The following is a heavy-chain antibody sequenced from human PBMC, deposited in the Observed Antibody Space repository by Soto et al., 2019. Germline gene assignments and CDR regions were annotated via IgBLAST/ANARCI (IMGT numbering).Heavy chain of an antibody. V-gene: IGHV3-23*01. Sequence: GGSLRLSCAASGFTFSSYAMSWVRQAPGKGLEWVSAISGSGGSTYYGDSVKGRCTISRDNSKNTLYLQMNSLRAEDTAVYYCAKSIAAAGKAGYFDYWGQGTLVTVSS. J-gene: IGHJ4*02. CDR2: ISGSGGST. CDR3: AKSIAAAGKAGYFDY. CDR1: GFTFSSYA. D-gene: IGHD6-13*01.